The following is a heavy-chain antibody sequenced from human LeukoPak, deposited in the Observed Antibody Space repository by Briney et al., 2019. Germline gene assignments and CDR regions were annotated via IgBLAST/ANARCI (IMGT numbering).Heavy chain of an antibody. J-gene: IGHJ4*02. CDR1: GRSISSYY. D-gene: IGHD3-22*01. Sequence: SETLSLTCTLSGRSISSYYWNWIRQPPGKGLEWIGYIYYSGSTNYSPSLKSRVTISVDMSKNQFSLKLSSVTAADTAVYYCARLSYDRIGYWPDYFDYWGQGTLVTVSS. V-gene: IGHV4-59*08. CDR3: ARLSYDRIGYWPDYFDY. CDR2: IYYSGST.